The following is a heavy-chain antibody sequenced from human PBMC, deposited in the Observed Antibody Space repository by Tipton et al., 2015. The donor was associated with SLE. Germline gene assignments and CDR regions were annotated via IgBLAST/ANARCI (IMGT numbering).Heavy chain of an antibody. J-gene: IGHJ3*02. CDR1: GYTLTTYA. CDR3: ALERMPGASDI. V-gene: IGHV7-4-1*02. Sequence: QVQLVQSGSELKKPGASVKVSCKASGYTLTTYALNWVRQAPGQGLEWMGWINTNTGNPTYAQGFTGRFVFSLDTSVSTTYVRISSLKAEDTAVYYCALERMPGASDIWGQGTMVTVSS. D-gene: IGHD2-15*01. CDR2: INTNTGNP.